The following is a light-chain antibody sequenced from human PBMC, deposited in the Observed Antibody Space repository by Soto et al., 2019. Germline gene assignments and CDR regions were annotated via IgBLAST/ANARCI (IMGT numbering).Light chain of an antibody. V-gene: IGLV1-40*01. J-gene: IGLJ1*01. CDR3: QSFDIIVYDGYV. CDR2: GNT. Sequence: QSVLTQPPSVSGAPGQRVTISCTGSSSNIGAGFDVHWYQQLPGTAPKLLIYGNTNRPSGVPARFSGSRSGTSASLAIAGLQTEDEADYYCQSFDIIVYDGYVFGAGTKLTVL. CDR1: SSNIGAGFD.